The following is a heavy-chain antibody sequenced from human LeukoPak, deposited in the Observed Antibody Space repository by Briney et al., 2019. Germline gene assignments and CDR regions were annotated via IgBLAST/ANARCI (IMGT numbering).Heavy chain of an antibody. V-gene: IGHV1-2*02. J-gene: IGHJ6*03. CDR3: ARDSGTRPYDFWSGLGDRPHMDV. CDR1: GYTFTGYY. CDR2: INPNSGGT. D-gene: IGHD3-3*01. Sequence: GASVKVSCKASGYTFTGYYMHWVRQAPGQGLEWMGWINPNSGGTNYAQKFQGRVTMTRDTSISTAYMELRSLRSDDTAVYYCARDSGTRPYDFWSGLGDRPHMDVWGKGTTVTVSS.